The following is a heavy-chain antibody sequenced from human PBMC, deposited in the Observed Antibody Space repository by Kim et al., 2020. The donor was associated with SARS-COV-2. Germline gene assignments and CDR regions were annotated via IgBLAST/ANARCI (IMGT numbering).Heavy chain of an antibody. V-gene: IGHV3-30-3*01. CDR1: GFTFSSYA. J-gene: IGHJ4*02. CDR3: ARADSSGWYRGGDY. CDR2: ISYDGSNK. Sequence: GGSLRLSCAASGFTFSSYAMHWVRQAPGKGLEWVAVISYDGSNKYYADSVKGRFTISRDNSKNTLYLQMNSLRAEDTAVYYCARADSSGWYRGGDYWGQGTLVTVSS. D-gene: IGHD6-19*01.